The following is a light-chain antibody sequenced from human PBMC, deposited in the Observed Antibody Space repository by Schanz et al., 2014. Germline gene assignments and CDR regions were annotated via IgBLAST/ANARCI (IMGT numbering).Light chain of an antibody. V-gene: IGLV8-61*01. J-gene: IGLJ3*02. Sequence: QTVVTQEPSFSVSPGGTVTLTCALNSGSVSTSYYPSWYQQTPGQAPRTLIFSTNSRSSGVPDRFSGSILEKKAALTITGAQADDESDYYCVLYMGSGIWVFGGGTKLTVL. CDR2: STN. CDR1: SGSVSTSYY. CDR3: VLYMGSGIWV.